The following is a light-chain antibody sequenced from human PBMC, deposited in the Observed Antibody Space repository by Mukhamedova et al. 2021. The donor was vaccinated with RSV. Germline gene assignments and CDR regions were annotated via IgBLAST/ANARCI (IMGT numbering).Light chain of an antibody. J-gene: IGKJ1*01. Sequence: SRSYLAWYQQIPGQAPRLLVSSTSNRATGIPDRFSGSGSGTDFTLTISRLEPEDFAVYYCQHYGTSPVFGRGTKVEI. CDR2: STS. V-gene: IGKV3-20*01. CDR1: SRSY. CDR3: QHYGTSPV.